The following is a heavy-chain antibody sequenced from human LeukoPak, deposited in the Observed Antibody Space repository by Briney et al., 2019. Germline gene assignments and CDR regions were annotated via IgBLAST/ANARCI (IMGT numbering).Heavy chain of an antibody. CDR2: IDAHGEGK. CDR1: GFTFADFY. V-gene: IGHV3-7*01. J-gene: IGHJ4*01. D-gene: IGHD3-3*02. Sequence: PGGSLRLSCTASGFTFADFYMSWVRQAPGKGLEWVANIDAHGEGKHYGDSVKGRFTISRDNTNNSLYLDTTYLRAEDTATYFCARATPGVIFNYFDYWGQGTLVPVSS. CDR3: ARATPGVIFNYFDY.